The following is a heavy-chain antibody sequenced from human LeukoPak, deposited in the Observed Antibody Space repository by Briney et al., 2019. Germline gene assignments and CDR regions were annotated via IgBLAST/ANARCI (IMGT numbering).Heavy chain of an antibody. CDR1: GYTFTSCD. D-gene: IGHD3-22*01. Sequence: GASVKVSCKASGYTFTSCDINWARQTTGQGLEWMGWMNPNSGNTGYAQKFQGRVTMTRNTSISTAYMELSSLRSEDTAVYYCARGSNYYDSSGFSAHIQHWGQGTLVTVSS. CDR2: MNPNSGNT. CDR3: ARGSNYYDSSGFSAHIQH. J-gene: IGHJ1*01. V-gene: IGHV1-8*01.